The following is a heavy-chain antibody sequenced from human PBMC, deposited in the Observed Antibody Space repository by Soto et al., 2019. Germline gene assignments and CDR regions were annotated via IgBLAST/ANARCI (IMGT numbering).Heavy chain of an antibody. CDR1: GFTFSDYY. CDR2: ITGSSDYT. Sequence: QVQLVESGGGLVRPGGSLRLSCAASGFTFSDYYMTWIRQAPGKGLEWVSYITGSSDYTNYADTVKERFTISRDNVKNSLYLQMNSLSAEDTVVYYCAREYYDGMDVWGQGTTVTVSS. CDR3: AREYYDGMDV. V-gene: IGHV3-11*05. J-gene: IGHJ6*02.